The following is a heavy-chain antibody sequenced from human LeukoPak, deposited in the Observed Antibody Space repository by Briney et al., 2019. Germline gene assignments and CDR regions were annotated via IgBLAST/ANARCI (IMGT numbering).Heavy chain of an antibody. Sequence: PSETLSLTCTVSGGSISNYYWGWIRQPPGKGLEWIGYIYYSGSTNYNPSLKSRVTMSVDTSKNQFSLKLRSVTAADTAVYYCARHVVAAAAHQYSFDYWGQGTLVTVSS. J-gene: IGHJ4*02. V-gene: IGHV4-59*08. D-gene: IGHD6-25*01. CDR2: IYYSGST. CDR3: ARHVVAAAAHQYSFDY. CDR1: GGSISNYY.